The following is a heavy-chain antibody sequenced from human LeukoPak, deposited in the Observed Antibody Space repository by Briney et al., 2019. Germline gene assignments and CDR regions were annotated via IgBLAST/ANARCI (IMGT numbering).Heavy chain of an antibody. Sequence: GGSLRLSCAASGFTFSSYSMNWVRQAPGKGLEWVSSISSSSYIYYADSVKGRFTISRDNAKNSLYLQMNSLRAEDTAVYYCARVTMVRGVIIGVDYWGQGTLVTVSS. J-gene: IGHJ4*02. D-gene: IGHD3-10*01. CDR1: GFTFSSYS. V-gene: IGHV3-21*01. CDR2: ISSSSYI. CDR3: ARVTMVRGVIIGVDY.